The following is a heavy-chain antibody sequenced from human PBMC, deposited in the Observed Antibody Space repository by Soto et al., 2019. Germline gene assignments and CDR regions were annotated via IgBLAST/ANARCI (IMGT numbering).Heavy chain of an antibody. V-gene: IGHV3-30*18. CDR1: GFTFSSYG. CDR3: AKDPGAIFGVAFPTNWFDP. J-gene: IGHJ5*02. Sequence: GGSLRLSCAASGFTFSSYGMHWVRQAPGKGLEWVAVISYDGSNKYYADSVKGRFTISRDNSKNTLYLQMNSLRAEDTAVYYCAKDPGAIFGVAFPTNWFDPWGQGTLVTVSS. CDR2: ISYDGSNK. D-gene: IGHD3-3*01.